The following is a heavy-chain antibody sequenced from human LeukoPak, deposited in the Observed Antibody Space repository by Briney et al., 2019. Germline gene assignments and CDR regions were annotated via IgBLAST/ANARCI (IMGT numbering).Heavy chain of an antibody. CDR3: AKDSGIAMAGTTRNWFDP. D-gene: IGHD6-19*01. CDR1: GFTFSNYG. Sequence: PGGSLRLSCAASGFTFSNYGMHWVRQAPGKGLEWVAVISYDGSNKYYADSVKGRFTISRDNSKNTLYLQMNSLRAEDTAVYYCAKDSGIAMAGTTRNWFDPWGQGTLVIVSS. J-gene: IGHJ5*01. CDR2: ISYDGSNK. V-gene: IGHV3-30*18.